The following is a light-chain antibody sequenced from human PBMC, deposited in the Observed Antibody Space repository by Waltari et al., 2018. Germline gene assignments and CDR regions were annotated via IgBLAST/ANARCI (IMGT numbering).Light chain of an antibody. CDR2: DVS. J-gene: IGLJ2*01. Sequence: QSALPQPASASGSPGQSITISCTGPSSDVGGHNYVSWYQQHPGKAPKLMIYDVSNRPSGVSNRFSGSKSGNTASLTISGLQAEDEADYYCSSYTSSSTLDVVFGGGTKLTVL. V-gene: IGLV2-14*01. CDR1: SSDVGGHNY. CDR3: SSYTSSSTLDVV.